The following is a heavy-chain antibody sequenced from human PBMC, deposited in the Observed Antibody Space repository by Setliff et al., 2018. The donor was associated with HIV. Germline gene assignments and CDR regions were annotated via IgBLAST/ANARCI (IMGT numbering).Heavy chain of an antibody. J-gene: IGHJ3*02. CDR2: ISAYNGNT. D-gene: IGHD3-3*01. V-gene: IGHV1-18*01. CDR1: GDTLSIHP. Sequence: GASVKVSCKASGDTLSIHPISWVRQAPGQGLEWMGWISAYNGNTNYAQKLQGRVTMTTDTSTSTAYMELRSLRSDDTAVYYCARGYYNFWSGYYDSRFPNPIDAFDIWGQGTMVTVSS. CDR3: ARGYYNFWSGYYDSRFPNPIDAFDI.